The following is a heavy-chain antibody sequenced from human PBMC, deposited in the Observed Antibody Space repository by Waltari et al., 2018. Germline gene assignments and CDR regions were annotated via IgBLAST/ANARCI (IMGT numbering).Heavy chain of an antibody. CDR3: ARGPAVIAVAGTEAFDI. J-gene: IGHJ3*02. CDR2: IIPIFGTE. D-gene: IGHD6-19*01. Sequence: QVQLVQSGAEVKKPGSSVKVSCKASGGTFSSYAISWVRQAPGQGLEWMGGIIPIFGTENYAQKFQGRVTITADESTSTAYMELSSLRSEDTAVYYCARGPAVIAVAGTEAFDIWGQGTMVTVSS. V-gene: IGHV1-69*13. CDR1: GGTFSSYA.